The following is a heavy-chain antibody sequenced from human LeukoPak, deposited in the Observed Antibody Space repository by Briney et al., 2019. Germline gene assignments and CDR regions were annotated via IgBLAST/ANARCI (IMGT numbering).Heavy chain of an antibody. CDR1: GGSFSGYY. D-gene: IGHD2-21*02. CDR2: INHSGST. Sequence: SETLSLTCAVYGGSFSGYYWSWIRQPPGKGLEWIGEINHSGSTNYNPSLKSRVTISVDTSKNQFSLKLSSVTAADTAVYYCARELCGGDCYLSRWFDPWGQGTLVTVSS. CDR3: ARELCGGDCYLSRWFDP. J-gene: IGHJ5*02. V-gene: IGHV4-34*01.